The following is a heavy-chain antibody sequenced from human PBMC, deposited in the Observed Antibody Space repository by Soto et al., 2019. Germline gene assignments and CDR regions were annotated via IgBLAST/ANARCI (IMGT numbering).Heavy chain of an antibody. V-gene: IGHV5-10-1*01. CDR3: ARQIYDSDTGPNFQYYFDS. D-gene: IGHD3-22*01. J-gene: IGHJ4*02. Sequence: HGESLKISCKGSGYSFAGYWITWVRQKPGKGLEWMGRIDPSDSQTYYSPSFRGHVTISVTKSITTVFLQWSSLRASDTAMYYCARQIYDSDTGPNFQYYFDSWGQGTPVTVS. CDR1: GYSFAGYW. CDR2: IDPSDSQT.